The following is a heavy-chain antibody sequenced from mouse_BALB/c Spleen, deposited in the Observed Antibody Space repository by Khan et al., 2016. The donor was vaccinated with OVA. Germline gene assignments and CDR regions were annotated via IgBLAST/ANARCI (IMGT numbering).Heavy chain of an antibody. CDR3: ARVMGLLRLDY. CDR1: GFTFSDYY. V-gene: IGHV7-3*02. CDR2: IRNKGYGYTT. J-gene: IGHJ3*01. Sequence: EVELVESGGGLVQPGGSLRLSCAPSGFTFSDYYMTWVRQPPGKALVWLGFIRNKGYGYTTEYNASVKGRFTISRDNSQSILYLQMNILRPEDSATYYCARVMGLLRLDYWCQGTLVTVSA. D-gene: IGHD1-2*01.